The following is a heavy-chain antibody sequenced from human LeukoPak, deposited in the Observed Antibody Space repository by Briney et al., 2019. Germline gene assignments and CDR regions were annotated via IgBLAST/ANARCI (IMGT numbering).Heavy chain of an antibody. Sequence: GGSLRLSCAASGFTFSSYTMNWVRQAPGKGLEWVSSISSSSSYIYYADSVKGRFTISRDNAKNSLYLQMNSLRAEDTAVYYCARENYDILTGSPNFDYWGQGTLVTVSS. V-gene: IGHV3-21*01. J-gene: IGHJ4*02. CDR2: ISSSSSYI. CDR1: GFTFSSYT. D-gene: IGHD3-9*01. CDR3: ARENYDILTGSPNFDY.